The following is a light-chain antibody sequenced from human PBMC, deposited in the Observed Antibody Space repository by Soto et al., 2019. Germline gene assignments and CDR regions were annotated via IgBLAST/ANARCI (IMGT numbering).Light chain of an antibody. CDR1: QTISTW. V-gene: IGKV3-15*01. CDR3: QQYNNWPLT. Sequence: TQSPPTLSASVGDRVTITCRASQTISTWMAWYQQKPGQAPRLLIYAASTRATGLPARFSGSGSGTEFTLTISSLQSEDFAVYSCQQYNNWPLTFGQGTKVDIK. J-gene: IGKJ1*01. CDR2: AAS.